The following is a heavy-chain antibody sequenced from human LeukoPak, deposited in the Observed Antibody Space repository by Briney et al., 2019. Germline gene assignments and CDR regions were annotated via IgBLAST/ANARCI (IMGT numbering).Heavy chain of an antibody. CDR1: GFTFSSYA. CDR3: AKVKRPFNGIDP. Sequence: GGSLRLSCAASGFTFSSYAMSWVRQAPGKGREWVSAISGSGGSTYYADSVKGRFTISRDNSKNALYLQMNSLRAEDTAVYYCAKVKRPFNGIDPWGQGTLVTVSS. D-gene: IGHD4-17*01. J-gene: IGHJ5*02. V-gene: IGHV3-23*01. CDR2: ISGSGGST.